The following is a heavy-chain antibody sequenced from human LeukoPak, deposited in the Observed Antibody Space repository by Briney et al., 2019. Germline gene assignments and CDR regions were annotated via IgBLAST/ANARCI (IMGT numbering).Heavy chain of an antibody. D-gene: IGHD6-6*01. V-gene: IGHV1-24*01. Sequence: ASAKVSCKVSGYTLTELSMHWVRQAPGKGLEWMGGFDPEDGETIYAQKFQGRVTMTEDTSTDTAYMELSSLRSEDTAVYYCATGPLGQLVARDEYFQHWGQGTLVTVSS. CDR3: ATGPLGQLVARDEYFQH. J-gene: IGHJ1*01. CDR2: FDPEDGET. CDR1: GYTLTELS.